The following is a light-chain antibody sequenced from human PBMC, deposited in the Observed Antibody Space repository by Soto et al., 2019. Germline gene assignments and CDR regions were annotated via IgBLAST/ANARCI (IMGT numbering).Light chain of an antibody. Sequence: QSVLTQPPSVSGAPGQRVTISCTGSSSNIGAGYDVHWYQQLPGTAPKLLIYGNSNRTSGVPDRFSDSKSGTSASLAITGLQAEDEADYYCQSYDSSLSGSVFGGGTKLTLL. CDR3: QSYDSSLSGSV. CDR2: GNS. V-gene: IGLV1-40*01. CDR1: SSNIGAGYD. J-gene: IGLJ3*02.